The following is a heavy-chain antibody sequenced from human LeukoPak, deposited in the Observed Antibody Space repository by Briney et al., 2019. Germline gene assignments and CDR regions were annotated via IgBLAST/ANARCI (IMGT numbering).Heavy chain of an antibody. CDR1: GYTFTSYG. Sequence: ASVKVSCKASGYTFTSYGISWVRQAPGQGLEWMGWISAYNGNTNYAQKLQGRVTMTTDTSTGTAYMEVRSLRSDDTAVYYCARGGGYSGYDYYFDYWGQGTLVTVSS. CDR3: ARGGGYSGYDYYFDY. V-gene: IGHV1-18*01. J-gene: IGHJ4*02. CDR2: ISAYNGNT. D-gene: IGHD5-12*01.